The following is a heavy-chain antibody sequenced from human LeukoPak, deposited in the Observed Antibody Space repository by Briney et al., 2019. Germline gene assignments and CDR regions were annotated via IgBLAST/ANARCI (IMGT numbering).Heavy chain of an antibody. D-gene: IGHD6-13*01. CDR3: AGAAAGEFDY. Sequence: PSETLSLTCTVSGGSISSYYWSWIRQPPGKGLEWIGYIYYSGSTNYNPSLKSRVTISVDTSKNQFSLKLSSVTAADTAVYYCAGAAAGEFDYWGQGTLVTVSS. CDR2: IYYSGST. CDR1: GGSISSYY. V-gene: IGHV4-59*01. J-gene: IGHJ4*02.